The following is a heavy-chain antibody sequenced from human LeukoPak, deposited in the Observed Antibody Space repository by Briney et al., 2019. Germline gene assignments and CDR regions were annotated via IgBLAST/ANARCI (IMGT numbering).Heavy chain of an antibody. J-gene: IGHJ4*02. Sequence: SVTVSCTASGGTFSSYAISWVRQAPGQGLEWMGGIIPIFGTANYAQKFQGRVTITADESTSTAYMELSSLRSEDTAVYYCARDLGCSGGSWCYWGQGTLVTVSS. D-gene: IGHD2-15*01. CDR3: ARDLGCSGGSWCY. CDR1: GGTFSSYA. CDR2: IIPIFGTA. V-gene: IGHV1-69*01.